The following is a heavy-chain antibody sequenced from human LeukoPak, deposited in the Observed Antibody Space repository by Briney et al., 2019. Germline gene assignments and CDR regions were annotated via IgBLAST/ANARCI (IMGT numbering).Heavy chain of an antibody. J-gene: IGHJ4*02. CDR3: ARLYGDPFDY. CDR1: GDSISSYS. CDR2: MYYSGST. D-gene: IGHD4-17*01. Sequence: SETLSLTCTVSGDSISSYSWSWIRQPPGKGLEWIGNMYYSGSTNYNPSLKSRVTISLDTSKNQFSLKLSSVTAADTAVYYCARLYGDPFDYWGQGTLVTVSS. V-gene: IGHV4-59*08.